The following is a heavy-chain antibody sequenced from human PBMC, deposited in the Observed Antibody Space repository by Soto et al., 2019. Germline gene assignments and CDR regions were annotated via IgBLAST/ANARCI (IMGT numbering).Heavy chain of an antibody. J-gene: IGHJ4*01. V-gene: IGHV3-53*01. CDR2: MYSGGDI. CDR3: VSRIPSWVFDY. Sequence: PGGSLRLSCLVSGFTVNTNYMYWVRQAPGRGLEWVSAMYSGGDIRYADSVKGRFTISRDTSENTLYLRMDKLRVEDTAVYFCVSRIPSWVFDYWGQGTLVTAPQ. CDR1: GFTVNTNY. D-gene: IGHD3-16*01.